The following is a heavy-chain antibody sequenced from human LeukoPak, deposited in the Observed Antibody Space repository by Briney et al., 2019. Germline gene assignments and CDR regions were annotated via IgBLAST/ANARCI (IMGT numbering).Heavy chain of an antibody. CDR2: ISSSGSTI. D-gene: IGHD6-13*01. V-gene: IGHV3-48*03. CDR1: GFTFGSYE. J-gene: IGHJ4*02. CDR3: ARVRPTAGIDY. Sequence: GGSLRLSCAASGFTFGSYEMNWVRQAPGKGLEWVSYISSSGSTIYYADSVKGRFTTSRDNAKNSLYLQMNSLRAEDTAVYYCARVRPTAGIDYWGQGTLVTVSS.